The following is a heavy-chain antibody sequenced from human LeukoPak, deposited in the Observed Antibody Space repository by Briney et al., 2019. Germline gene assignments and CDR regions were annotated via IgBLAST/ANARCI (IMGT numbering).Heavy chain of an antibody. V-gene: IGHV1-18*01. Sequence: ASVKVSCKASGGTFSSYAISWVRQAPGQGLEWMGWISAYNGNTNYAQKLQGRVTMTTDTSTSTAYMELRSLRSDDTAVYYCARVWYGWPIDYWGQGTLVTVSS. D-gene: IGHD2-8*02. CDR2: ISAYNGNT. J-gene: IGHJ4*02. CDR3: ARVWYGWPIDY. CDR1: GGTFSSYA.